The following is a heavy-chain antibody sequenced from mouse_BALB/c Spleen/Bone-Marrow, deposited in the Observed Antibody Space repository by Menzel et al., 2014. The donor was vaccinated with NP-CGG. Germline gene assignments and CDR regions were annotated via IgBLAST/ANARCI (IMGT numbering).Heavy chain of an antibody. CDR2: ISTYYGNT. D-gene: IGHD1-1*01. Sequence: VKLVESGPELVRPGVSVKISCKGSGYTFTDYAMHWVKQSHAESLEWIGVISTYYGNTNYNQKFKGKATMTVDKSSSTAYMELARLTSEDSAIYYCARPIYYYGSSYEKGYYFNYWGQGTTLTVSS. V-gene: IGHV1-67*01. J-gene: IGHJ2*01. CDR3: ARPIYYYGSSYEKGYYFNY. CDR1: GYTFTDYA.